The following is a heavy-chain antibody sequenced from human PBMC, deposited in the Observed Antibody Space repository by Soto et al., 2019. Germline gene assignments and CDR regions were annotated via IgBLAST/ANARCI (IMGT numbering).Heavy chain of an antibody. CDR1: GFTFRDYA. J-gene: IGHJ3*01. D-gene: IGHD3-3*01. Sequence: EVRLLESGGGLGQPGGSLRLSCAASGFTFRDYAMSWVRQAPGKGLAWVSTISGSLDSAFYADSVKGRFTISRDTSNSTLYLQMNSLRAEDTAVYCSAIDSGLPVFGGLIHALDFWGQGTLVTVSS. V-gene: IGHV3-23*01. CDR3: AIDSGLPVFGGLIHALDF. CDR2: ISGSLDSA.